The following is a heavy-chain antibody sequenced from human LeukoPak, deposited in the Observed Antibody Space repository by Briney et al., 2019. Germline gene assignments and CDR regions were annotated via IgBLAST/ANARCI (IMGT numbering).Heavy chain of an antibody. CDR3: ARDRAFSSAWYGAFDI. CDR2: INAGNGDT. J-gene: IGHJ3*02. V-gene: IGHV1-3*01. D-gene: IGHD6-19*01. CDR1: GYTFTSYA. Sequence: ASVKVSCKASGYTFTSYAMHWVRQAPGQRLEWMGWINAGNGDTKYSQKFQGRVTITRDTSASTAYMEVSSLRSEDTAVYYCARDRAFSSAWYGAFDIWGQGTMVTVSS.